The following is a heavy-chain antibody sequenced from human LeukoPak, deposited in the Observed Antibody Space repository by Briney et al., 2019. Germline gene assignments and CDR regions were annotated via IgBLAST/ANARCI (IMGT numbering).Heavy chain of an antibody. CDR2: IKQDGSDK. CDR3: ARDPRVGYCSGSRCHVGYTHFDP. Sequence: GGSLRLSCAASGFTFSNHWMNWVRQAPGKGLEWVANIKQDGSDKDYVDSVKGRFTISRDNANNLLYLQMSNLRAEDTAVYYCARDPRVGYCSGSRCHVGYTHFDPWGQGTLVTVSS. V-gene: IGHV3-7*01. D-gene: IGHD2-2*01. J-gene: IGHJ5*02. CDR1: GFTFSNHW.